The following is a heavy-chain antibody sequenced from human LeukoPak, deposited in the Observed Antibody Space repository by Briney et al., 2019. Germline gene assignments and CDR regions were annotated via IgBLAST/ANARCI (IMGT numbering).Heavy chain of an antibody. V-gene: IGHV3-30-3*01. CDR3: ASGEFDYYDSIMF. J-gene: IGHJ4*02. CDR2: ISYDGSNK. Sequence: GGSLRLSCAASGFTFSSYAMHWVRQAPGKGLEWVAVISYDGSNKYYADSVKGRFTISRDNAKNTLYLQMNSLRAEDTAVYYCASGEFDYYDSIMFGGQGTLVTVSS. CDR1: GFTFSSYA. D-gene: IGHD3-22*01.